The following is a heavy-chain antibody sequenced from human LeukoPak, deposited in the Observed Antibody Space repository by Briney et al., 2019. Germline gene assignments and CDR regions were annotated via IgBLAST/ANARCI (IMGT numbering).Heavy chain of an antibody. CDR2: INSDGSPT. D-gene: IGHD2-2*01. CDR3: ARGLEYCSRSSCYGAFDI. V-gene: IGHV3-74*01. CDR1: GFTFSTYW. J-gene: IGHJ3*02. Sequence: GGSLRLSCAASGFTFSTYWMHWVRQAPGKGLVWVSRINSDGSPTTYADSVKGRFTISRDSAKNTLYLQMNSLRAEDTAVYYCARGLEYCSRSSCYGAFDIWGQGTMVTVSS.